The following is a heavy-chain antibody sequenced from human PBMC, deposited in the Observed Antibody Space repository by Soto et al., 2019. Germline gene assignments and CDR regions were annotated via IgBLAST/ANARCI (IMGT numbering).Heavy chain of an antibody. V-gene: IGHV4-4*02. CDR1: GGSISSSNW. CDR2: IYHSGST. J-gene: IGHJ6*02. D-gene: IGHD3-22*01. CDR3: TATKGSGYYYHYYYYGMDV. Sequence: QVQLQESGPGLVKPSGTLSLTCAVSGGSISSSNWWSWVRQPPGKGLEWIGEIYHSGSTNYNPSLKSRVTISVDKSKNQFSLKLSSVTAADTAVYYCTATKGSGYYYHYYYYGMDVWGQGTTVTVSS.